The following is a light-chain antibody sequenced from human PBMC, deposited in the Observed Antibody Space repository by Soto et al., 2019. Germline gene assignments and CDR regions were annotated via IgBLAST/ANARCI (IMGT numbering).Light chain of an antibody. CDR2: SAS. V-gene: IGKV1-9*01. Sequence: DIQLTQSPSFLSASVGDTVTITCRASQAMSTYLAWYQQKPGKVPKLLIRSASTLQSGVPPRLSGGGAGTEFTLTISTRQPDDSGIYYCQQLNGYQLAFGGGTNVEIK. J-gene: IGKJ4*01. CDR3: QQLNGYQLA. CDR1: QAMSTY.